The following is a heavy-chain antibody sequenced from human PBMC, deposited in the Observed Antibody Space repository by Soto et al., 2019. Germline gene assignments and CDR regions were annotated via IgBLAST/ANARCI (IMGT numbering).Heavy chain of an antibody. CDR3: ARYGGYSYGYDS. Sequence: QVHLVQSGAEVKKPGASVKVSCKTSGFTFSSYDVHWVRQAPGQGLEWMGITKPSAGSTTYAEKFHGRIAGTPDTSTTTVYMELNRLNSEDTSVYFCARYGGYSYGYDSWGQGTQVTVSS. D-gene: IGHD5-18*01. J-gene: IGHJ4*02. V-gene: IGHV1-46*01. CDR1: GFTFSSYD. CDR2: TKPSAGST.